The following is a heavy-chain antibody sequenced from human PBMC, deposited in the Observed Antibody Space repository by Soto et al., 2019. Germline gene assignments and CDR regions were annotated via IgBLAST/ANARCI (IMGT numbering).Heavy chain of an antibody. Sequence: SETLSLTCTVSGGSISSSSYYWGWIRQPPGKGLEWIASIYYSGSTYYNPSLKSRVTISVDTSKNQFSLKLSSVTAADTAVYYCARQYGWFDPWGQGTLVTVSS. V-gene: IGHV4-39*01. CDR2: IYYSGST. CDR3: ARQYGWFDP. CDR1: GGSISSSSYY. D-gene: IGHD4-17*01. J-gene: IGHJ5*02.